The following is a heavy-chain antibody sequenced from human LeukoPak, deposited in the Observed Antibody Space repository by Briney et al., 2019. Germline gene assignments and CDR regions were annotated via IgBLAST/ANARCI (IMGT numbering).Heavy chain of an antibody. J-gene: IGHJ3*02. CDR3: ARAQETTSDFEAFDI. V-gene: IGHV3-66*01. CDR2: IYSGGST. D-gene: IGHD1-7*01. CDR1: GFTVSSNY. Sequence: GGSLRLSCAASGFTVSSNYMSWVRQAPGKGLDWVSVIYSGGSTYYAYSVKGRFTISRANSKNTLYLQMNSLRAEDTAVYYCARAQETTSDFEAFDIWGQGTMVTVSS.